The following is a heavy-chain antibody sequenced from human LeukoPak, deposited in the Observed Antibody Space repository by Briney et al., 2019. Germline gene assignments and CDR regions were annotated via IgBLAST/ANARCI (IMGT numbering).Heavy chain of an antibody. Sequence: GGSLRLSCAASGFTFASYAMHWVRLAPGKGLEWVAVQSSDGSDKFYAASVRGRFTISRDNSKHTLFLQMSSLRAEDTAVYYCARVLTAKQLLFDAFDVWGQGTMVTVSS. CDR1: GFTFASYA. D-gene: IGHD6-6*01. V-gene: IGHV3-30*15. CDR2: QSSDGSDK. CDR3: ARVLTAKQLLFDAFDV. J-gene: IGHJ3*01.